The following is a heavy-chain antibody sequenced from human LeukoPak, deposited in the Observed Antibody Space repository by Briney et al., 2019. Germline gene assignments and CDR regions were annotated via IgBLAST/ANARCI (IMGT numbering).Heavy chain of an antibody. Sequence: LSLTCTVSGGSISRNHWSWVRQAPGKGLEWVGRVKNKANSYATEYAASVRGRFIISRDDSRNSLYLHMSSLKSEDTAVYYCARNGWGLGDYWGQGSLVTVSS. CDR1: GGSISRNH. J-gene: IGHJ4*02. D-gene: IGHD6-19*01. CDR3: ARNGWGLGDY. CDR2: VKNKANSYAT. V-gene: IGHV3-72*01.